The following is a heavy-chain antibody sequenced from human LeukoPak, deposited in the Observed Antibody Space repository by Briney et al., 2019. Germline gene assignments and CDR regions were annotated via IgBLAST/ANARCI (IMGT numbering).Heavy chain of an antibody. Sequence: GGSLRLSCAASGFTVSSNYMSWVRQAPGKGLEWVSVIYSGGSTYYADSVKGRFTISRDNSKNTLYLQMNSLRAEDTAVYYCARGPPLFGEHYYYYGMDVWGQGTTVTVFS. CDR1: GFTVSSNY. V-gene: IGHV3-66*02. CDR3: ARGPPLFGEHYYYYGMDV. CDR2: IYSGGST. J-gene: IGHJ6*02. D-gene: IGHD3-10*01.